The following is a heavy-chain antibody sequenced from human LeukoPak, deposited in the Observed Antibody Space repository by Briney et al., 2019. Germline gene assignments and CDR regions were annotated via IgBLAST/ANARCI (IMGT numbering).Heavy chain of an antibody. CDR2: ISGSGGST. J-gene: IGHJ6*02. D-gene: IGHD2-8*01. V-gene: IGHV3-23*01. CDR3: AKLMYEKYYYGMDV. Sequence: PGGSLRLSCAASGFTFISHDMTWVLQAPGKGREGFSAISGSGGSTYYAASVKGRFTISRDSSKNTLYLQMNSLRAEDTAVYYCAKLMYEKYYYGMDVWGQGTTVTVSS. CDR1: GFTFISHD.